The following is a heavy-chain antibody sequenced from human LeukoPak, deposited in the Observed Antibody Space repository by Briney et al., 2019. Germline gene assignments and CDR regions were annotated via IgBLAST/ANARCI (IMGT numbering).Heavy chain of an antibody. Sequence: GGSLRLSCAASGFTFSSYSMNWVRQAPGKGLEWVSSISSSSSYRYYADSVKGRFTISRDNAKNSLYLQMNSLRAEDTAVYYCARVGDSGYCSSTSCYTDYWGQGTLVTVSS. V-gene: IGHV3-21*01. J-gene: IGHJ4*02. CDR3: ARVGDSGYCSSTSCYTDY. CDR1: GFTFSSYS. CDR2: ISSSSSYR. D-gene: IGHD2-2*02.